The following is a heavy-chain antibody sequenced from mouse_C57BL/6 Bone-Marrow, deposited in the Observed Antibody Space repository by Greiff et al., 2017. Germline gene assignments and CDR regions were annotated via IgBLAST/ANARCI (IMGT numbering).Heavy chain of an antibody. CDR1: GFSLTSYG. V-gene: IGHV2-2*01. Sequence: VHLVESGPGLVQPSQSLSITCTVSGFSLTSYGVHWVRQSPGKGLEWLGVIGSGGSTDYNAAFISRLSISKDNSKSQVFFKMNSLQADDTAIYYCARRGWLLRRFAYWGQGTLVTVSA. CDR2: IGSGGST. D-gene: IGHD2-3*01. CDR3: ARRGWLLRRFAY. J-gene: IGHJ3*01.